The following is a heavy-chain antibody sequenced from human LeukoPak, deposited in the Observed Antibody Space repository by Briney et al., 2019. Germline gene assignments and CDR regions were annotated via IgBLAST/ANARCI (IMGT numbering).Heavy chain of an antibody. V-gene: IGHV3-74*01. D-gene: IGHD6-13*01. Sequence: PGGSLRLSCAASGFTFSSYWMHWVRQAPGKGLVWVSRINSDGSSTSYADSVKGRFTISRDNAKNTLYLQMNSLRAEDTAVYYCARGGSSWSYNWFDPWGQGTLVTVSS. CDR1: GFTFSSYW. J-gene: IGHJ5*02. CDR3: ARGGSSWSYNWFDP. CDR2: INSDGSST.